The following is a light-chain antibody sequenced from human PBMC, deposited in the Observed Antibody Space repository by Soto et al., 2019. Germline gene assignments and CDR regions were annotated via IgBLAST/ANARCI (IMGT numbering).Light chain of an antibody. CDR1: SSDVGGYNY. Sequence: SVVTSPASLSWSPGQSITISFPGTSSDVGGYNYVSWYQQHPGKAPKLMIYEVSNRPSGVSNRFSGSKSGNTASLTISGLQAEDEADYYCSSYTSSSTPYVFGTGTKVTVL. CDR2: EVS. V-gene: IGLV2-14*03. J-gene: IGLJ1*01. CDR3: SSYTSSSTPYV.